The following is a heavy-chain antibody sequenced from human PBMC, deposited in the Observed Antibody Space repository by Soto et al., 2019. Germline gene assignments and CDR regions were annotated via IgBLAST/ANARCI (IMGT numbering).Heavy chain of an antibody. D-gene: IGHD2-2*01. CDR2: IIPILGIA. V-gene: IGHV1-69*04. CDR3: ARDRYCSSTSCYASWFDP. CDR1: GGTFSSYT. J-gene: IGHJ5*02. Sequence: SVKVSCKASGGTFSSYTISWVRQAPGQGLEWMGRIIPILGIANYAQKFQGRVTITADKSTSTAYMELSSLRSEDTAVYYCARDRYCSSTSCYASWFDPWGQGTLVTVSS.